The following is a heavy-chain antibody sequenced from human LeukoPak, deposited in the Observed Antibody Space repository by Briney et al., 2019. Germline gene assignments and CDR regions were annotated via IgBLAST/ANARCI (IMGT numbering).Heavy chain of an antibody. Sequence: GGSLRLSCAAPGFNVNSNYFSWVRQAPGKGLEWVSVIYSDGSTYYAESVKGRFTISRDNSKNTLSLQMNTLRADDTAVYYCAREALSGSGGTRYYFDYWGQGALVTVSS. CDR3: AREALSGSGGTRYYFDY. V-gene: IGHV3-66*01. D-gene: IGHD3-10*01. J-gene: IGHJ4*02. CDR1: GFNVNSNY. CDR2: IYSDGST.